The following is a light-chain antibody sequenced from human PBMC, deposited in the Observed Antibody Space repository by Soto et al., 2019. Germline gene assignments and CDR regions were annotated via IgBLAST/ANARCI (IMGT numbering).Light chain of an antibody. Sequence: QSALTQPASVSGSPGQSITISCTGTSSDVGGYNFVSWYQQHPGKAPKLMIFEVNNRPSGIPDRFSGSNSGNTATLTISRVEAGVEADYYCQVWDSSSDHAVFGGGTKVTVL. CDR1: SSDVGGYNF. V-gene: IGLV2-14*01. J-gene: IGLJ3*02. CDR2: EVN. CDR3: QVWDSSSDHAV.